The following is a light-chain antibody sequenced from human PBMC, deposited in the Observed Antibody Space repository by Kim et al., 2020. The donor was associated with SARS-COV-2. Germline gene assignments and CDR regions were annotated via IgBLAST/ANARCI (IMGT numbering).Light chain of an antibody. CDR1: HEYSTYA. CDR3: QTWGAGIRV. Sequence: LVLTQSPSASASLGASVKLTCTLSHEYSTYAIAWHQQQPEKGPRFLMKLNSDGSHRKGGGIPDRFSGSSSGAERYLSISSLQSEDEGDYYCQTWGAGIRVFGGGTQLTVL. CDR2: LNSDGSH. V-gene: IGLV4-69*01. J-gene: IGLJ3*02.